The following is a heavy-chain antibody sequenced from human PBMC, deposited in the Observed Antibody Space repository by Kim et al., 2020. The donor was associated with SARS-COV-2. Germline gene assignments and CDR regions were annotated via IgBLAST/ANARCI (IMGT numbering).Heavy chain of an antibody. CDR1: GGSTSSRSYY. D-gene: IGHD3-22*01. CDR2: MHSDGTT. V-gene: IGHV4-39*07. Sequence: SETLSLTCTVSGGSTSSRSYYWGWIRQPPGKGLEWIGAMHSDGTTYYSPSLKSRVTISIDTSKNQFSLKLTSVTAADTAVYYCARAGHYYYDSDYWGQGTLVTVSS. J-gene: IGHJ4*02. CDR3: ARAGHYYYDSDY.